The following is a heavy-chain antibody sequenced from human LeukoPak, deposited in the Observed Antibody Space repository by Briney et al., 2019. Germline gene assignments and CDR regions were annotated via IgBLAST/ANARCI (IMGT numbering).Heavy chain of an antibody. J-gene: IGHJ5*02. V-gene: IGHV1-46*01. CDR1: GYTFTSYY. CDR3: ARRLLVGWFDP. Sequence: ASVKLSCKASGYTFTSYYMHWVRQAPGQGLEWMGIINPSGGSTSYAQKFQGRVTMTRDTSTSTVYMELSSLRSEDTAVYYCARRLLVGWFDPWGQGTLVTVSS. D-gene: IGHD2-8*02. CDR2: INPSGGST.